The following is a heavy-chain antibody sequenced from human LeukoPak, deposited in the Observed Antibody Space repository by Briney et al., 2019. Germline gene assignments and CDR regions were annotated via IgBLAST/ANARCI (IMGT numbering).Heavy chain of an antibody. Sequence: ASVKVSCKASGGTFSSYAISWVRQAPGQGLEWMGGIIPIFGTANYAQKSQGRVTITTDESTSTAYMELSSLRSEDTAVYYCARSHIGYCSSTSCPAAWFDPWGQGTLVTVSS. J-gene: IGHJ5*02. CDR2: IIPIFGTA. D-gene: IGHD2-2*01. CDR3: ARSHIGYCSSTSCPAAWFDP. CDR1: GGTFSSYA. V-gene: IGHV1-69*05.